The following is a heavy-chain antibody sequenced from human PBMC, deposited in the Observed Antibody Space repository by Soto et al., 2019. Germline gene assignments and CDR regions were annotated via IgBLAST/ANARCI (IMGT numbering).Heavy chain of an antibody. J-gene: IGHJ4*02. Sequence: GGSLRLSCSASGFTFSNFAIHWVRQAPEKGLQYVSRITSNGDSTYHADSVQGRFTISRDNSMCTLYLQMTCLRVEDTVAYYGVEGYQLLHRYFGYCGTVALVTVSS. CDR3: VEGYQLLHRYFGY. CDR1: GFTFSNFA. D-gene: IGHD2-2*01. CDR2: ITSNGDST. V-gene: IGHV3-64D*06.